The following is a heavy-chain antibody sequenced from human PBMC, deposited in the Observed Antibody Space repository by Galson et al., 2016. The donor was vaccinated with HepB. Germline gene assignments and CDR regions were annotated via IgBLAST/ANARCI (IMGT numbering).Heavy chain of an antibody. V-gene: IGHV3-23*01. Sequence: SLRLSCAGSGFSFGSYAMSWVRQAPGKGLEWVSSISGSGGSTYYADSVKGRFTISRDNSKNTLYLQMNSLRAEDTAVDYCAKATYSGYGAFDIWGQGIMVTVSS. J-gene: IGHJ3*02. CDR1: GFSFGSYA. CDR2: ISGSGGST. D-gene: IGHD3-22*01. CDR3: AKATYSGYGAFDI.